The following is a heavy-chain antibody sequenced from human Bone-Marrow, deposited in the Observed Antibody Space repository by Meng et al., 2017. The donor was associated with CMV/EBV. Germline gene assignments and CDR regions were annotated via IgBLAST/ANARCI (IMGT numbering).Heavy chain of an antibody. Sequence: GESLKISCAASGFTFSDYYMSWIRQAPGKGLEWVSYISSSGSTIYYADSVKGRFTISRDNSKNTLYLQMNSLRAEDTAVYYCAKDSEGLRFLEWLSNPAPIDYWGQGTLVTVSS. CDR2: ISSSGSTI. J-gene: IGHJ4*02. V-gene: IGHV3-11*04. D-gene: IGHD3-3*01. CDR1: GFTFSDYY. CDR3: AKDSEGLRFLEWLSNPAPIDY.